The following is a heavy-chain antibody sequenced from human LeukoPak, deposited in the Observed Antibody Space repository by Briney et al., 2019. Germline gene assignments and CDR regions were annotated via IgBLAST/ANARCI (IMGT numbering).Heavy chain of an antibody. Sequence: SQTLSLTCTVSGGSISSGSYYWSWIRQPAGKGLEWIGRIYTSGSTNYNPSLKSRVTISVDTSKNQFSLKLSSVTAADTAVYYCARVNGGFFGRFDYWGQGTLVTVSS. J-gene: IGHJ4*02. CDR2: IYTSGST. D-gene: IGHD2-8*01. CDR3: ARVNGGFFGRFDY. V-gene: IGHV4-61*02. CDR1: GGSISSGSYY.